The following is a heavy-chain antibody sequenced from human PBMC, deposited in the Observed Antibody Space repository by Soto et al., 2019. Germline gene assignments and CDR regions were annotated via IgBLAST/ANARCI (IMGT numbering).Heavy chain of an antibody. D-gene: IGHD6-6*01. V-gene: IGHV4-34*01. CDR1: GGSFSGYY. CDR3: ARGSSSSWFDP. J-gene: IGHJ5*02. CDR2: INHSGST. Sequence: SETLSLTCAVYGGSFSGYYWSWIRQPPGKGLEWIGEINHSGSTNYNPSLKSRVTISVDTSKNQFSLKLSSVTAADTAVYYCARGSSSSWFDPWGQGTLVTVSS.